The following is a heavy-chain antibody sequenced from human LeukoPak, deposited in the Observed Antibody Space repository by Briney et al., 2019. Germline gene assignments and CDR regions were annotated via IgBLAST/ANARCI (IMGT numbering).Heavy chain of an antibody. CDR2: INNEGTTI. CDR1: GLTFSNSW. V-gene: IGHV3-74*01. Sequence: PGGSLRLSCEASGLTFSNSWMHWVRQAPGKGLVWVSRINNEGTTISYADSVKGRFTIPRDNAKNTLYLQMNSLRAEDTAVYYCARVSGLGMNEYYQHWGQGTLVTVAS. D-gene: IGHD3-10*01. CDR3: ARVSGLGMNEYYQH. J-gene: IGHJ1*01.